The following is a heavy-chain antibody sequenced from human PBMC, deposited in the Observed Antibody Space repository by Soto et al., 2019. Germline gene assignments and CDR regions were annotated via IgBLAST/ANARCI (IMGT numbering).Heavy chain of an antibody. J-gene: IGHJ6*02. CDR1: GGTFSSYA. Sequence: SVKVSCKASGGTFSSYAISWVRQAPGQGLEWMGGIIPIFGSANYAQKFQGRVTITADESTSTAYMELSSLRSEDTAVYYCARKAYGDYYYYGMDVWGQGTTVTVSS. CDR2: IIPIFGSA. D-gene: IGHD4-17*01. CDR3: ARKAYGDYYYYGMDV. V-gene: IGHV1-69*13.